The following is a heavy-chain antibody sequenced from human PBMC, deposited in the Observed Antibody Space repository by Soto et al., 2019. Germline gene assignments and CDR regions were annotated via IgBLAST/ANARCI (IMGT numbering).Heavy chain of an antibody. J-gene: IGHJ3*02. CDR3: ASSARCSSTSCYDDGAFDI. CDR2: IIPILGIA. CDR1: GGTFSSYT. Sequence: GASVKVSCKASGGTFSSYTISWVRQAPGQGLEWMGRIIPILGIANYAQKFQGRVTITADKSTSTAYMELSSLRSEDTAVYYCASSARCSSTSCYDDGAFDIWGQGTMVTVSS. V-gene: IGHV1-69*02. D-gene: IGHD2-2*01.